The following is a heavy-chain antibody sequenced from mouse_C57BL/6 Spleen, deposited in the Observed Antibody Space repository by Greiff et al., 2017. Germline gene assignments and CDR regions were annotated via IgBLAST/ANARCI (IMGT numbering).Heavy chain of an antibody. CDR2: IYPSDGST. CDR1: GYTFTSYD. D-gene: IGHD1-1*01. Sequence: VQLQESGPELVKPGASVKLSCKASGYTFTSYDINWVKQRPGQGLEWIGWIYPSDGSTKYNAKFKGKATLTVDTSSSTAYMGLHGLTSEDSAVYFCAGRSLYYDNYDAMDYWGQGTSVTVSS. CDR3: AGRSLYYDNYDAMDY. J-gene: IGHJ4*01. V-gene: IGHV1-85*01.